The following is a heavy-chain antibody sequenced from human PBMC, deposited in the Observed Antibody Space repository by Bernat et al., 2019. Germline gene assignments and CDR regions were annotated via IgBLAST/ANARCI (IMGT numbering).Heavy chain of an antibody. J-gene: IGHJ4*02. Sequence: QVQLQQWGAGLLKPSETLSLTCAVYGGSFSGYYWSWIRQPPGKGLEWIGEINHGGFTSHNPSLKSRVTITLDTSKNQFSLKLTSLTAADTAVYYGARTATVTTSCFDSWGQGTLVTVSS. V-gene: IGHV4-34*02. CDR1: GGSFSGYY. CDR2: INHGGFT. CDR3: ARTATVTTSCFDS. D-gene: IGHD4-17*01.